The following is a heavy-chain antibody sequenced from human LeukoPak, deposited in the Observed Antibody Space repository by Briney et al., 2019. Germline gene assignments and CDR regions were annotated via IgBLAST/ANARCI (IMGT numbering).Heavy chain of an antibody. V-gene: IGHV3-23*01. CDR3: VRDGDIVVVITFDY. CDR2: ISGNGGNT. J-gene: IGHJ4*02. CDR1: GFTFTNYA. D-gene: IGHD3-22*01. Sequence: GGSLRLSCAASGFTFTNYAMRWAGQAPGKGREWVSAISGNGGNTYYADSVEGRFTISRDNSKNTLYLQMDRLRVEDSAVYYCVRDGDIVVVITFDYWGQGTLVTVSS.